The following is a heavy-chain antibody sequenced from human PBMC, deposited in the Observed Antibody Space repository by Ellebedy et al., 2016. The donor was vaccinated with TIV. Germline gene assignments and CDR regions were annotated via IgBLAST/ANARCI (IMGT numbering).Heavy chain of an antibody. V-gene: IGHV4-34*01. CDR1: GGSFSGYY. CDR2: INHSGST. Sequence: SETLSLTXAVYGGSFSGYYWSWIRQPPGKGLEWIGEINHSGSTNYNPSLKSRVTISVDTSKNQFSLKLSSVTAADTAVYYCAGIAVAGTVDYWGQGTLVTVSS. D-gene: IGHD6-19*01. J-gene: IGHJ4*02. CDR3: AGIAVAGTVDY.